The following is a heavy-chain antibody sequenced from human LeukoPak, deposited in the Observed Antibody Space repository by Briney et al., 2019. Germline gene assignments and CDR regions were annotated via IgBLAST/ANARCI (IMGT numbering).Heavy chain of an antibody. CDR1: GFTFSSYE. V-gene: IGHV3-48*03. CDR3: AKDRCSNGIGCYYYYMDV. D-gene: IGHD2-8*01. Sequence: GGSLRLSCAASGFTFSSYEMNWVRQAPGKGLEGVSYISSSGSTIYYADSVKGRFSISRDGSKNILYLQMNSLRAEDTAVYYCAKDRCSNGIGCYYYYMDVWGKGTTVTISS. J-gene: IGHJ6*03. CDR2: ISSSGSTI.